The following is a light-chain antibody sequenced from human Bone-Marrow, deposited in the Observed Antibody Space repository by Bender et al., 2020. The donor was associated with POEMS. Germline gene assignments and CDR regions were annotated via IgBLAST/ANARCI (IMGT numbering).Light chain of an antibody. V-gene: IGLV2-23*02. Sequence: QSALTQPASVSGSPGQSITISCTGTSSDVGSYNLVSWYQQHPGKAPKLMIYEVNKRPSGVSDRFFGSKSGNTASLTISGLQAEDEADYYCCSYAGSSAWVFGGGTKLTVL. CDR3: CSYAGSSAWV. CDR2: EVN. CDR1: SSDVGSYNL. J-gene: IGLJ3*02.